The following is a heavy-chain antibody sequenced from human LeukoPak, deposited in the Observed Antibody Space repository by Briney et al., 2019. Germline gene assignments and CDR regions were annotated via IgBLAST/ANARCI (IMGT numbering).Heavy chain of an antibody. V-gene: IGHV1-69*04. CDR2: INPILGIA. J-gene: IGHJ1*01. Sequence: EASVKVSCKASGGTFSSYAISWVRQAPGQGLEWMGRINPILGIANYAQKFQGRVTITADKSTSTAYMELSSLRSEDTAVYYCASLVVGATKWYFQHWGQGTLVTVSS. CDR3: ASLVVGATKWYFQH. CDR1: GGTFSSYA. D-gene: IGHD1-26*01.